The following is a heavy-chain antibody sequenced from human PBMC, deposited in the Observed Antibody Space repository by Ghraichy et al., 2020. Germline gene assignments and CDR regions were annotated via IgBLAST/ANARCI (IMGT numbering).Heavy chain of an antibody. D-gene: IGHD6-13*01. CDR1: GGSISSYY. CDR3: AREGLRGLRSPLIAAAGTPILDY. Sequence: GSLRLSCTVSGGSISSYYWSWIRQPAGKGLEWIGRIYTSGSTNYNPSLKSRVTMSVDTSKNQFSLKLSSVTAADTAVYYCAREGLRGLRSPLIAAAGTPILDYWGQGTLVTVSS. V-gene: IGHV4-4*07. CDR2: IYTSGST. J-gene: IGHJ4*02.